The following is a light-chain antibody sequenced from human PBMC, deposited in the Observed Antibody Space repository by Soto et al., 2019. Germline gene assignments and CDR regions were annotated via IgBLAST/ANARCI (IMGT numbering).Light chain of an antibody. Sequence: VLTQPPSASGTPGLRVTISCSGSSSNIGSNYVYWYQQLPGTAPKLLIYRNNQRPSGVPDRFSGSKSGTSASLAISGLRSEDEADYYCAAWDDSLSGLVFGTGTKVTVL. J-gene: IGLJ1*01. V-gene: IGLV1-47*01. CDR3: AAWDDSLSGLV. CDR2: RNN. CDR1: SSNIGSNY.